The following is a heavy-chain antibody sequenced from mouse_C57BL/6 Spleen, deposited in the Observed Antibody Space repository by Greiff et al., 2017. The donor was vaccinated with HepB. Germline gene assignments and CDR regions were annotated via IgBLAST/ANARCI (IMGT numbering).Heavy chain of an antibody. J-gene: IGHJ1*03. CDR1: GFTFTDYY. D-gene: IGHD1-1*01. CDR2: IRNKANGYTT. Sequence: EVKLEESGGGLVQPGGSLSLSCAASGFTFTDYYMSWVRQPPGKALEWLGFIRNKANGYTTEYSASVKGRFTISRDNSQSILYLQMNALRAEDSATYYCARHGSSYGYFDVWGTGTTVTVSS. V-gene: IGHV7-3*01. CDR3: ARHGSSYGYFDV.